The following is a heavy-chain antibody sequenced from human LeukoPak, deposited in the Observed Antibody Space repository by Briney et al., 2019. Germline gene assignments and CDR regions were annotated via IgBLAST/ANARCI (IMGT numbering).Heavy chain of an antibody. J-gene: IGHJ4*02. CDR3: AKVKGGYDWGSDY. V-gene: IGHV3-48*01. Sequence: PGGSLRLSCAASEFTFSSYSMNWVRQAPGKGLEWVSYITNSGNSKSYADSVKGRFTISRDNTKNSLYLQMNSLRAEDTAVYYCAKVKGGYDWGSDYWGQGTLVTVSS. CDR2: ITNSGNSK. D-gene: IGHD5-12*01. CDR1: EFTFSSYS.